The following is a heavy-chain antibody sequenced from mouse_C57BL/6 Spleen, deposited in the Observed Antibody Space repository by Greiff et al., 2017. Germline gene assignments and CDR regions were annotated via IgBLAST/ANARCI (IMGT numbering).Heavy chain of an antibody. CDR1: GFTFSNYW. V-gene: IGHV6-3*01. Sequence: EVQLVESGGGLVQPGGSMKLSCVASGFTFSNYWMNWVRQSPEKGLEWVAQIRLKSDNYATHYAESVKGRFTISRDDSKSSVYLQMNNLRAEDTGIYYCTYDYDDYAMDYWGQGTSVTVSS. J-gene: IGHJ4*01. CDR2: IRLKSDNYAT. CDR3: TYDYDDYAMDY. D-gene: IGHD2-4*01.